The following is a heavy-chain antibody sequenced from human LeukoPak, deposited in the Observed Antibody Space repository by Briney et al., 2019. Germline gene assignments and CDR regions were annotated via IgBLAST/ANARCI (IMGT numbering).Heavy chain of an antibody. CDR2: IYPGDSDT. CDR1: GYSFTSHW. V-gene: IGHV5-51*01. Sequence: GESLKISCKGSGYSFTSHWIGWVRQMPGKGLEWMGIIYPGDSDTRYSPSFQGQVTISADKSISTAYLQWSSLKASDTAMYYCARPSHDPDYDILTGYYSLPLEIDYWGQGTLVTVSS. CDR3: ARPSHDPDYDILTGYYSLPLEIDY. J-gene: IGHJ4*02. D-gene: IGHD3-9*01.